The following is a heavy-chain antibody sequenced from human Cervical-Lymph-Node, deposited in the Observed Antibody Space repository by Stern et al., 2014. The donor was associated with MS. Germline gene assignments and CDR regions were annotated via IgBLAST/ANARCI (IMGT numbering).Heavy chain of an antibody. J-gene: IGHJ4*02. D-gene: IGHD4-11*01. CDR3: ARGLGVTAFDF. CDR1: EYTFTDYY. V-gene: IGHV1-2*06. Sequence: VQLVQSGAEVKKPGASVKVSCKVSSEYTFTDYYFHLLRQAPGQGLEWMGRIYPYRASTINPQKFQGRVIMTRDTSISTLYMELNNLRPDDTAVYYCARGLGVTAFDFWGQGTLVTVSS. CDR2: IYPYRAST.